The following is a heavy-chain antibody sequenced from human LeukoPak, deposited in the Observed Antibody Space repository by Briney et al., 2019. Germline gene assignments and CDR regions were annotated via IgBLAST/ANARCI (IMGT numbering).Heavy chain of an antibody. J-gene: IGHJ5*02. CDR1: GFTFASSA. CDR3: AAAEDIVIVPAATDWFDP. Sequence: ASVKVSCKASGFTFASSAVQWVRQARGQRLEWIGWIVVGSGNTNYAQKFQEGVTITRDMSTSTAYMELSSLRSEDTAVYYCAAAEDIVIVPAATDWFDPWGQGTLVTVSS. V-gene: IGHV1-58*01. CDR2: IVVGSGNT. D-gene: IGHD2-2*01.